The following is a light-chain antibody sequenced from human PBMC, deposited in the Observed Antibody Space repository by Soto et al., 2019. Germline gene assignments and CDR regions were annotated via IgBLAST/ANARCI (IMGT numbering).Light chain of an antibody. V-gene: IGKV3-20*01. CDR2: GAS. J-gene: IGKJ4*01. CDR1: QSVSISY. CDR3: QQYDSSPHT. Sequence: EIVLTQSPGPLSLSPGERATLSCRASQSVSISYLAWYQQKPGQAPRLLIYGASRRATGIPDRFSGSGSGTDFTLTISRLEPEDCAVYYCQQYDSSPHTFGGGTKVEIK.